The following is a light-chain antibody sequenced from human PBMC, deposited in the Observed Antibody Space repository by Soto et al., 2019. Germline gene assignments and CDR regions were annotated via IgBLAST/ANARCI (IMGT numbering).Light chain of an antibody. CDR3: QQYNSYSRT. Sequence: DIQISHSPSTLSASVGDRVTITCRASQSISSWLAWYQQKPGKAPKLLIYDASSLESGVPSRFSGSGSGTEFTLTISSLQPDDFATYYCQQYNSYSRTFVQGTKVDI. V-gene: IGKV1-5*01. CDR1: QSISSW. J-gene: IGKJ1*01. CDR2: DAS.